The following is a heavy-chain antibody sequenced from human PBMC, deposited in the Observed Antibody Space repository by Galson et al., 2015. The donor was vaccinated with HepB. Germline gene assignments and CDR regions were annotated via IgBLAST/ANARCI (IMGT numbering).Heavy chain of an antibody. D-gene: IGHD5-12*01. CDR1: GYTFTSYY. J-gene: IGHJ4*02. Sequence: SVKVSCKASGYTFTSYYMHWVRQAPGQGLEWMGIINPSGGSTSYAQKFQGRVTMTRDTSTSTVYMELSSLRSEDTAVYYCARDLAGYSGYAQGSYWGQGTLVTVSS. CDR3: ARDLAGYSGYAQGSY. CDR2: INPSGGST. V-gene: IGHV1-46*01.